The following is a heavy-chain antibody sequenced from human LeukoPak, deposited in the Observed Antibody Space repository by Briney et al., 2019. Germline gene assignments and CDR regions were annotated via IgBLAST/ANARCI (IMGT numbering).Heavy chain of an antibody. CDR1: GFTFSSAW. D-gene: IGHD2-2*01. J-gene: IGHJ6*04. Sequence: GGSLRLSRAASGFTFSSAWMSWVRQAPGKGLEWVGRIKSKTDGGTTDYAAPVKGRFTISRDDSKNTLYLQMNSLKTEDTAVYYCTTFGTSWGRHYYGMDVWGKGTTVTVSS. V-gene: IGHV3-15*01. CDR2: IKSKTDGGTT. CDR3: TTFGTSWGRHYYGMDV.